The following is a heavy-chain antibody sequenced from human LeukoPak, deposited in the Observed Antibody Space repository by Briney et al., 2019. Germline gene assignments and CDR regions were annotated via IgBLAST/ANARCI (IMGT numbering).Heavy chain of an antibody. D-gene: IGHD2-15*01. J-gene: IGHJ4*02. CDR3: ARAQAHYCSGGSCFFSQLDY. CDR2: IWQDGSNK. Sequence: GGSLRLSCAASGFTLSSYGMHWVRQAPGKGLEWVAVIWQDGSNKYYADSVKGRFTISRDNSKNTLYLQMNSLRAEDTAVYYCARAQAHYCSGGSCFFSQLDYWGQGTLVTVSS. CDR1: GFTLSSYG. V-gene: IGHV3-33*01.